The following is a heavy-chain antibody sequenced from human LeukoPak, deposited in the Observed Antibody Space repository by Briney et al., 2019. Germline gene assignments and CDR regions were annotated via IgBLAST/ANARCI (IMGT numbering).Heavy chain of an antibody. CDR2: INPNSGGT. CDR3: ARDAHCRGVACYSPYNWFDP. Sequence: ASVKVSCKASGYTFTGYYMHWVRQAPGQGLEWMGWINPNSGGTNYAQKFQGWVTMTRDTSISTAYMELSRLRSDDTAVYYCARDAHCRGVACYSPYNWFDPWGQGTLVTVSS. V-gene: IGHV1-2*04. CDR1: GYTFTGYY. D-gene: IGHD2-15*01. J-gene: IGHJ5*02.